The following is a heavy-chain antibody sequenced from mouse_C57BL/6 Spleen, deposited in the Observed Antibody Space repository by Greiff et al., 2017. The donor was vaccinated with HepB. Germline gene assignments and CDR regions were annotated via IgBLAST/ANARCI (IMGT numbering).Heavy chain of an antibody. V-gene: IGHV1-55*01. CDR2: IYPSSGST. Sequence: QVQLQQPGAELVKPGASVKMSCKASGYTFTSYWITWVKQRPGQGLEWIGDIYPSSGSTNYNEKFKSKATLNVDTSSSTAYMQLSSLTSEDSAVYYCASLTTVVPYAMDYWGQGTSVTVSS. D-gene: IGHD1-1*01. CDR3: ASLTTVVPYAMDY. J-gene: IGHJ4*01. CDR1: GYTFTSYW.